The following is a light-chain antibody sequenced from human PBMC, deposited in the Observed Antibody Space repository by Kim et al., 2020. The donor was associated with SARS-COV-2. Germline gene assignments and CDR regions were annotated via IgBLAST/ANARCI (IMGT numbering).Light chain of an antibody. CDR3: QQYGSSPRT. CDR2: GAS. Sequence: SPGERATLACRASRSVSSSYLAWYQQKPGQAPRLLIYGASSRATGIPDSFSGSGSGTDFTLTISRLEPEDFAVYYCQQYGSSPRTFGQGTKVDIK. J-gene: IGKJ1*01. CDR1: RSVSSSY. V-gene: IGKV3-20*01.